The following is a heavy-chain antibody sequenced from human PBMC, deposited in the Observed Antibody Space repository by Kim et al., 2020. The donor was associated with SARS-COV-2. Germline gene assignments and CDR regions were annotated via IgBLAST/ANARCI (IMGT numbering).Heavy chain of an antibody. CDR2: T. Sequence: TYYNPSLKSRVTISVDTSKNQFSLKLSSVTAADTAVYYCARTDYGDYKDYWGQGTLVTVSS. CDR3: ARTDYGDYKDY. D-gene: IGHD4-17*01. J-gene: IGHJ4*02. V-gene: IGHV4-31*02.